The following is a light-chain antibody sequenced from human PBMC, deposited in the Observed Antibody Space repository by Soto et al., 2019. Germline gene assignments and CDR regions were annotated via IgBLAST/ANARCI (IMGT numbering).Light chain of an antibody. Sequence: QSALTQPASVSGSPGQSITISCTGTSSDVGAYNYVSWYQQHPGKAPKLMIFEVSARPSGVSNRFSGSKSGNTASLTISGLQAEEEADYYCSSYTSSNTLVFGGGTKLTVL. CDR3: SSYTSSNTLV. CDR2: EVS. J-gene: IGLJ2*01. V-gene: IGLV2-14*01. CDR1: SSDVGAYNY.